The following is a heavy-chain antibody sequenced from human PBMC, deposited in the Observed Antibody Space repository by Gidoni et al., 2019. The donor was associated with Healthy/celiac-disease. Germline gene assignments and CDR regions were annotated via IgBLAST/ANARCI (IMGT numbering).Heavy chain of an antibody. D-gene: IGHD2-15*01. Sequence: EVQLVESGGGLVQHGGSLRLSCAASGFTFSSYWMHWVRQAPGKGLVWVSRINSDGSSTSYADSVKGRFNISRDNATNTLYLQMNSLRAEDTAVYYCARDQCSGGSCYRFDPWGQGTLVTVSS. V-gene: IGHV3-74*01. CDR1: GFTFSSYW. CDR2: INSDGSST. J-gene: IGHJ5*02. CDR3: ARDQCSGGSCYRFDP.